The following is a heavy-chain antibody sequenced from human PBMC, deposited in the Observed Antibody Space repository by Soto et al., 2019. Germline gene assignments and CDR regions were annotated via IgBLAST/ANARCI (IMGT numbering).Heavy chain of an antibody. V-gene: IGHV4-31*03. CDR1: GGSISSGGYY. D-gene: IGHD3-16*02. Sequence: SETLSLTCTVSGGSISSGGYYWSWIRQHPGKGLEWIGYIYYSGSTYYNPSLKSRVTISVDTSKNQFSLKLSSVTAADTAVYYCVGAPGYYDYIWGSYRPTALDYWGQGTLVTVSS. J-gene: IGHJ4*02. CDR2: IYYSGST. CDR3: VGAPGYYDYIWGSYRPTALDY.